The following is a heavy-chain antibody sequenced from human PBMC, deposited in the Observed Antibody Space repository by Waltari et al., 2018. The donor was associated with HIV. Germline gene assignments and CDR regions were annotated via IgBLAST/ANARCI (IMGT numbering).Heavy chain of an antibody. Sequence: QLQLQESGPGLVKPSETLSLTCTVSGGSISSRSSYWGWIRQPPGKGLEWIGSIYYSGSTYYNPSLKSRVTISVDTSKNQFSLKLSSVTAADTAVYYCARRSYYDSSGYYFDYWGQGTLVTVSS. V-gene: IGHV4-39*01. J-gene: IGHJ4*02. CDR1: GGSISSRSSY. D-gene: IGHD3-22*01. CDR2: IYYSGST. CDR3: ARRSYYDSSGYYFDY.